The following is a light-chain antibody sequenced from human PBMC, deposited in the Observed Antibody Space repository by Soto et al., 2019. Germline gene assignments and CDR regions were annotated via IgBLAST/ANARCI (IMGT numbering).Light chain of an antibody. Sequence: EIVLTQSPGTLSLSPGERATLSCRASQSVSSSYLAWYQQKPGQAPRLLIYGASCRATGIPDRCSGSGSGTDFTITSSRLEDDDFAVYYWQQYGSSLTFGPGTKVDIK. J-gene: IGKJ3*01. CDR3: QQYGSSLT. V-gene: IGKV3-20*01. CDR2: GAS. CDR1: QSVSSSY.